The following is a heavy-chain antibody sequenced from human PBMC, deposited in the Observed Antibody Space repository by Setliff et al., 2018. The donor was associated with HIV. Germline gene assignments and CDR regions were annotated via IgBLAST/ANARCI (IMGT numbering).Heavy chain of an antibody. CDR1: GASISSDS. CDR2: ILNREIT. V-gene: IGHV4-59*01. D-gene: IGHD6-13*01. CDR3: ARILVAAAGTGFDP. Sequence: SETLSLTCTVSGASISSDSWSWIRQSPGKGLEWIGFILNREITNYNPSLQSRVSISMDTSKNQFSLKLHSVTAADTAVYYCARILVAAAGTGFDPWGQGILVTVSS. J-gene: IGHJ5*02.